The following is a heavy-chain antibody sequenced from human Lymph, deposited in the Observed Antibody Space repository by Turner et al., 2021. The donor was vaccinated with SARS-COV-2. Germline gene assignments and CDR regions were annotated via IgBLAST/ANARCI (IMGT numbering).Heavy chain of an antibody. Sequence: QVQPQESGPGQGKPSGNLSPTFPVSGDSTNSSSYYWGWVRPPPGKGLEWIGSIYYSGSTYYNPSLKSRVTISVDPSKNQFSLKLSSVTAADTAVFYCARGSPQGLYYPVVDYWGQGTLVTVSS. D-gene: IGHD2-8*01. CDR3: ARGSPQGLYYPVVDY. V-gene: IGHV4-39*01. CDR2: IYYSGST. CDR1: GDSTNSSSYY. J-gene: IGHJ4*02.